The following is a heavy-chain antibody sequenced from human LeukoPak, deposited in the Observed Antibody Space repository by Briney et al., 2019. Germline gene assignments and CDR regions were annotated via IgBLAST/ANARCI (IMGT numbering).Heavy chain of an antibody. CDR1: GYTFTSYA. Sequence: ASVKVSCKASGYTFTSYAMNWVRQAPGQGLEWMGWMNPGSGDTGYAQKFQGRVTMTRDTSMSTAYMELNSLGSEDTAIYYCARGLGDYNTDWFPVSGYWGQGTPVTVSS. J-gene: IGHJ4*02. D-gene: IGHD3-9*01. CDR3: ARGLGDYNTDWFPVSGY. CDR2: MNPGSGDT. V-gene: IGHV1-8*02.